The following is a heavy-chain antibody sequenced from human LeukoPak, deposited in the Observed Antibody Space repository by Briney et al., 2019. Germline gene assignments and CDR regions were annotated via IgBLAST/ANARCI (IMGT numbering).Heavy chain of an antibody. CDR1: EFSVGSNY. CDR3: ARGLSTFNGFDY. D-gene: IGHD2-8*01. CDR2: IYSGGST. V-gene: IGHV3-66*01. Sequence: QPGGSLRLSCAASEFSVGSNYMTWVRQAPGKGLEWVSLIYSGGSTYYADSVKGRFTISRDNSKNTLYLQMNSLRAEDTAVYYCARGLSTFNGFDYWGQGTLVTVSS. J-gene: IGHJ4*02.